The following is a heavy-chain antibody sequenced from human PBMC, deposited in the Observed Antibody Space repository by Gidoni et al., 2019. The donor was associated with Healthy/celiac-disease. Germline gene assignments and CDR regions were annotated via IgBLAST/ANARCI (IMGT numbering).Heavy chain of an antibody. V-gene: IGHV3-66*01. CDR3: ARDGPRDYYYYGMDD. J-gene: IGHJ6*02. CDR2: MYSGGRT. Sequence: EVQLVASGGGLVQPGGSLSLSCPASAFTVSSNYMSWVRQAPGKGLEWVSVMYSGGRTYNADSVKGRFTISRDNSKNTLYLQMNSLRAEDTAVYYCARDGPRDYYYYGMDDWGQGTTVTVSS. CDR1: AFTVSSNY.